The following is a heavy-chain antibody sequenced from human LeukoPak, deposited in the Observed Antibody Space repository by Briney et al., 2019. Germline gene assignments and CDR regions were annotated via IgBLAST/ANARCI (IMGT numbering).Heavy chain of an antibody. CDR2: IYTSGST. CDR1: GGXISSYY. J-gene: IGHJ5*02. CDR3: ARDRIASRPGFWFDP. V-gene: IGHV4-4*07. Sequence: SETLSLTCTVSGGXISSYYWSWIRQPAGKGLEWIGRIYTSGSTNYNPSLKSRVTMSVDTSKNQFSLKLSSVTAADTAVYYCARDRIASRPGFWFDPWGQGTLVTVSS. D-gene: IGHD6-6*01.